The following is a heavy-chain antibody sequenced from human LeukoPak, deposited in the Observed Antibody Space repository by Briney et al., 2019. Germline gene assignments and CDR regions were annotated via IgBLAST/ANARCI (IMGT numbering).Heavy chain of an antibody. D-gene: IGHD5-18*01. J-gene: IGHJ6*03. Sequence: GGSLRLSCAASGFTFSSYSMNWVRQAPGKGLEWVSYISSSSSTIYYADSVKGRFTISRDNAKNSLYLQMNSLRAEDTAVYYCAREWDTAMDRGYYYYMDVWGKGTTVTVSS. CDR2: ISSSSSTI. CDR1: GFTFSSYS. V-gene: IGHV3-48*01. CDR3: AREWDTAMDRGYYYYMDV.